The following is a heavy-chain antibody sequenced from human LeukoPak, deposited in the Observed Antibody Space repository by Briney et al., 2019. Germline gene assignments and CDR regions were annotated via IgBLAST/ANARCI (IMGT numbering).Heavy chain of an antibody. D-gene: IGHD1-26*01. CDR2: IVVGSGNT. CDR3: AADSPIVGAKHYYYMDV. CDR1: GFTFTSSA. Sequence: SVRVSCTASGFTFTSSAVQGVRQARGQRGEWIGWIVVGSGNTNYAQKFQERVTITRDMSTSTAYMELSSLRSEDTAVYYCAADSPIVGAKHYYYMDVWGKGTTVTVSS. V-gene: IGHV1-58*01. J-gene: IGHJ6*03.